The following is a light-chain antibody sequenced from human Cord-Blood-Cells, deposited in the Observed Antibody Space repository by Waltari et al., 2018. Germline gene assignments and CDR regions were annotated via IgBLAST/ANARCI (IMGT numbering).Light chain of an antibody. CDR3: QQYYSTPYT. CDR1: PSVLYSSNNKNY. V-gene: IGKV4-1*01. Sequence: DIVMTQSPDSLAVSLGERATINCQSSPSVLYSSNNKNYLAWYQQKPGHPPKLLIYWASTRESGVPDRVSGSGSGTDFTLTISSLQAEDVAVYYCQQYYSTPYTFGQGTKLEIK. J-gene: IGKJ2*01. CDR2: WAS.